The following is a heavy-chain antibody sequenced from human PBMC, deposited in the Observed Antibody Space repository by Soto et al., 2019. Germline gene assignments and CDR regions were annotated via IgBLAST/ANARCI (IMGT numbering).Heavy chain of an antibody. D-gene: IGHD6-13*01. CDR1: GYSFRTYF. CDR2: INPSGGRT. Sequence: QVQLLQSGAEVKKPGASVNISCKASGYSFRTYFIHWVRQAPGQGLEWMGVINPSGGRTKYAQRFQGRVVMTSDTSTGTVYMELSSLRSNGTAVYYCARDSNRAAAGTGWFDPWGQGSPVTVSS. CDR3: ARDSNRAAAGTGWFDP. J-gene: IGHJ5*02. V-gene: IGHV1-46*01.